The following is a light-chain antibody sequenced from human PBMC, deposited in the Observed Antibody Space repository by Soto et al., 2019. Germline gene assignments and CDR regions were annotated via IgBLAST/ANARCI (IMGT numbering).Light chain of an antibody. J-gene: IGKJ5*01. CDR1: QSISSY. V-gene: IGKV1-39*01. Sequence: DIQMTQSPSSLSASVGDRVTITCRASQSISSYLNWYQQKPGKAPKLLIYATSSLQSGVPSRFSASGSGTDFTLTISSLQPEYFATYYCQQSYSTVTFGQGTRLEI. CDR2: ATS. CDR3: QQSYSTVT.